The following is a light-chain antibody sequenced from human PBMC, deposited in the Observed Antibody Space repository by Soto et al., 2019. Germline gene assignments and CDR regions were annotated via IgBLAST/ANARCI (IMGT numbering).Light chain of an antibody. Sequence: DIRLTQSPSTLSAAVGDRVTITCRASQSIAIWLAWYHQKPGKAPKALIYDASRLESGVPSRFSGSGSGTEFTLTISSLQPHDFATYYCQKYGSYPWAFGQGTRVEV. V-gene: IGKV1-5*01. CDR3: QKYGSYPWA. J-gene: IGKJ1*01. CDR2: DAS. CDR1: QSIAIW.